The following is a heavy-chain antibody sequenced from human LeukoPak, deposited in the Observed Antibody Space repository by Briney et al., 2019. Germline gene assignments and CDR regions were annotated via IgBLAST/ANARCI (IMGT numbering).Heavy chain of an antibody. D-gene: IGHD2-15*01. CDR1: GYIFSNYD. J-gene: IGHJ3*01. CDR2: ISCYTGDT. CDR3: ARAGYCGDGGCRGGSSLDV. V-gene: IGHV1-18*01. Sequence: ASVKVSCKTSGYIFSNYDIYWVRQAPGQGLECMGWISCYTGDTKYAEILQDRLTVTTDTSINTAYIELRSLTDDDTAVYYCARAGYCGDGGCRGGSSLDVWGQGTVDSVS.